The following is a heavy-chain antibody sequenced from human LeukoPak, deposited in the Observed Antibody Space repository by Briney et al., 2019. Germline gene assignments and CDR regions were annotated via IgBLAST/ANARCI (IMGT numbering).Heavy chain of an antibody. J-gene: IGHJ3*02. Sequence: GGSLRLSCAASGFTFSSYGMHWVRQAPGKGLEWVSAISGSGGSTYYADSVKGRFTISRANSKNTLYLQMNSLRAEDTAVYYCAKSSVYSSSSYYTDVFDIWGQGTMVTVSS. V-gene: IGHV3-23*01. CDR1: GFTFSSYG. CDR3: AKSSVYSSSSYYTDVFDI. CDR2: ISGSGGST. D-gene: IGHD6-6*01.